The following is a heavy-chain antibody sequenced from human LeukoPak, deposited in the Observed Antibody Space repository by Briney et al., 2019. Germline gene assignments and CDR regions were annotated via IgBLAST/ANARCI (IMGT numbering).Heavy chain of an antibody. CDR3: ARAPLRNIVATRYYYGMDV. CDR2: INHSGST. CDR1: GGSFSGYY. J-gene: IGHJ6*02. Sequence: SETLSLTCAVYGGSFSGYYWSWIRQPPGKGLEWIGVINHSGSTNYNPSLKSRVTISVDTSKNQFSLKLSSVTAADTAVYYCARAPLRNIVATRYYYGMDVWGQGTTVTVSS. D-gene: IGHD5-12*01. V-gene: IGHV4-34*01.